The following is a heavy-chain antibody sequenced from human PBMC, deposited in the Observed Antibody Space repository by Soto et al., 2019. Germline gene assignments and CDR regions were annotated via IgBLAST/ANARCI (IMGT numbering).Heavy chain of an antibody. CDR2: ISWNSGNI. J-gene: IGHJ6*02. D-gene: IGHD2-21*02. V-gene: IGHV3-9*01. Sequence: EVQLVESGGGLVQPGRSLRLSCAASGHTIKNYAIHWVRQVPGRGLEWVSGISWNSGNIGYADSVKGRFTISRDNAKNSLSLQMNRLRTEDRALYYCALLQTGGVDVWGQGTTVTVSS. CDR1: GHTIKNYA. CDR3: ALLQTGGVDV.